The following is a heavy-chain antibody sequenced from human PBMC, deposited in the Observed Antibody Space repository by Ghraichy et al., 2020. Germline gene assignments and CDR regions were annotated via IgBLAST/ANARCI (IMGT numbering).Heavy chain of an antibody. CDR2: INGNGGST. J-gene: IGHJ4*02. D-gene: IGHD1-26*01. CDR3: AKDLVGLNNY. Sequence: GGSLRLSCGASGFSFASHTVTWVRQAPGKGLEWVSAINGNGGSTYYADSVKGRFTISRDNSNNTLYLEMNNLRAEDTALYYCAKDLVGLNNYWGQGTLVTVSS. V-gene: IGHV3-23*01. CDR1: GFSFASHT.